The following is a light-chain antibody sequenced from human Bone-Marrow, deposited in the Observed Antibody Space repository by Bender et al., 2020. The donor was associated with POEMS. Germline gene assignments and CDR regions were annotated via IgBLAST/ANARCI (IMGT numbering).Light chain of an antibody. J-gene: IGLJ2*01. Sequence: SYELTQPPSVSVSPGQTARITCGGNNIRSKSVHWYQQKPGQAPVLVVFDDSDRPSGIPERFSGSKSGNTASLTISGLQPEDEADYYCCSYTSSTTLVFGGGTKVTVL. V-gene: IGLV3-21*02. CDR2: DDS. CDR1: NIRSKS. CDR3: CSYTSSTTLV.